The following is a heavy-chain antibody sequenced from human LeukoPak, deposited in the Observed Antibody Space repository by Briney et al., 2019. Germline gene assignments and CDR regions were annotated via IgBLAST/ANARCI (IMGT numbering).Heavy chain of an antibody. D-gene: IGHD2-15*01. CDR3: ARSGYCSGGSCYYLFDQ. V-gene: IGHV4-4*07. CDR2: IYTSGST. J-gene: IGHJ4*02. CDR1: GDSIGSYY. Sequence: SETLSLTCTVSGDSIGSYYRNWIRQPAGKGLEWIGRIYTSGSTNYNPSLKSRVTMSVDTSKNQFSLKLSSVTAADTAVYYCARSGYCSGGSCYYLFDQWGQGTLVTVSS.